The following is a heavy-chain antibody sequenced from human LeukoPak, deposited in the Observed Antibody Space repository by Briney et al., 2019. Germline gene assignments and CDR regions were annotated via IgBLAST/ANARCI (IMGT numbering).Heavy chain of an antibody. CDR1: GFTFSSYA. V-gene: IGHV3-23*01. J-gene: IGHJ4*02. CDR3: AKDPEDIVVVPAAIPDY. D-gene: IGHD2-2*02. CDR2: ISGSGGST. Sequence: GGSLRLSCAASGFTFSSYAMSWVRQAPGKGLEWVSAISGSGGSTYYADSVKGRFTISRDNSKNMLYLQMNSLRAEDTAVYYCAKDPEDIVVVPAAIPDYWGQGTLVTVSS.